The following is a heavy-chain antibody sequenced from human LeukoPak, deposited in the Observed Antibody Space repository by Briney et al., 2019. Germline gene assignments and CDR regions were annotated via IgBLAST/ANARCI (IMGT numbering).Heavy chain of an antibody. CDR2: ISGSGGST. Sequence: PGGSLRLSCAASGFTFSSFWMSWVRQAPGKGLEWVSAISGSGGSTYYADSVKGRFTISRDNSKNTLYLQMNSLRAEDTAVYYCAKAGQQLVPIDAFDIWGQGTMVTVSS. V-gene: IGHV3-23*01. J-gene: IGHJ3*02. CDR3: AKAGQQLVPIDAFDI. D-gene: IGHD6-13*01. CDR1: GFTFSSFW.